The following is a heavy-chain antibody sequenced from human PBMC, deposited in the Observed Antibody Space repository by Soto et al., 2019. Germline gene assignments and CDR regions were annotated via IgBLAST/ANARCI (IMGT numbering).Heavy chain of an antibody. J-gene: IGHJ6*02. CDR1: GFTFNTYA. CDR2: ISASGGRT. V-gene: IGHV3-23*01. CDR3: AKDHLPVGDYYYGVDV. Sequence: LRLSCSASGFTFNTYAMIWVRQAPGRRLEWVSTISASGGRTYYADSVKGRFTVSRDNSQNTLRLDMDSLRAEDTALYYCAKDHLPVGDYYYGVDVWGQGTTVTVSS. D-gene: IGHD1-26*01.